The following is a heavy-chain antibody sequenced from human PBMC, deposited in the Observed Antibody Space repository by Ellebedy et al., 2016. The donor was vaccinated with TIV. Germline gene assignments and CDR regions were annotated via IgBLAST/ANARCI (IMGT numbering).Heavy chain of an antibody. Sequence: GESLKISCAASGFTFSSNYMSWVRQAPGKGLEWVATIKQDGTEKYYVDSVKGRFTISRDNSKNSLYLQMNSLRADDTALYYCASAARGSGAYESFWGQGTLVTVSS. D-gene: IGHD5-12*01. CDR1: GFTFSSNY. CDR3: ASAARGSGAYESF. CDR2: IKQDGTEK. V-gene: IGHV3-7*01. J-gene: IGHJ4*02.